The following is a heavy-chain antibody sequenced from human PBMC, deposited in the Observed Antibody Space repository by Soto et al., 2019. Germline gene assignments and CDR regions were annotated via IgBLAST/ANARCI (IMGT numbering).Heavy chain of an antibody. J-gene: IGHJ6*02. CDR2: IIDSGGST. CDR3: AKGRSYYYYYGVDV. V-gene: IGHV3-23*01. Sequence: PGGSLRPSCAASGFTFSSCSMGWGRPAPGKGLEWVSDIIDSGGSTYYADSVKGRFTISRDNSKSTLYLQMNSLRAEDTALYYCAKGRSYYYYYGVDVWGQGTTVTVSS. CDR1: GFTFSSCS.